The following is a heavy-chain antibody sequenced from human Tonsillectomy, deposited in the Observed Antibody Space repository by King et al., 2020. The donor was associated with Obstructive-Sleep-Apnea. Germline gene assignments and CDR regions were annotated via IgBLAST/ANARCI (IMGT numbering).Heavy chain of an antibody. V-gene: IGHV3-23*04. D-gene: IGHD3-10*01. CDR1: GFTFSSYA. CDR2: ISGSGGST. J-gene: IGHJ4*02. Sequence: VQLVESGGGLVQPGGSLRLSCAASGFTFSSYAMSWVRQAPGKGLEWVSAISGSGGSTYYADSVKGRFTISRDNSKNTLYLQMNSLRAEDTDVYYCARDITYYYGSGSLWGQGTLVTVSS. CDR3: ARDITYYYGSGSL.